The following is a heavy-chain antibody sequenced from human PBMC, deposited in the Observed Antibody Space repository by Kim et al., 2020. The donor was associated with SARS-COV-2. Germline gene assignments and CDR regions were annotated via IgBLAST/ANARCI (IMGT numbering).Heavy chain of an antibody. D-gene: IGHD3-9*01. Sequence: GGSLRLSCAASGFTFSSYAMSWVRQAPGKGLEWVSVIYSGASSTYYADSVKGRFTISRDNSKNTLYLQMNSLRAEDTAVYYCAKSLSRLRYFDWLLSPFDYWGQGTLVTVSS. CDR2: IYSGASST. V-gene: IGHV3-23*03. CDR3: AKSLSRLRYFDWLLSPFDY. CDR1: GFTFSSYA. J-gene: IGHJ4*02.